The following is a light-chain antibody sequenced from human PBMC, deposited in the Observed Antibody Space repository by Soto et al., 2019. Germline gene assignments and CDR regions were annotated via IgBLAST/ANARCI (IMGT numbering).Light chain of an antibody. CDR1: QSVLLRSSNKNY. Sequence: DIVMTQSPDSVAVSLGERATINCKSSQSVLLRSSNKNYLAWYQQKPGQPPKLLIYWASTRESGVPDRFSGSGSGTDFTLTISSLQAEDVAVYFCQQYYTIPRGTFGQGTKVEIK. J-gene: IGKJ1*01. CDR2: WAS. V-gene: IGKV4-1*01. CDR3: QQYYTIPRGT.